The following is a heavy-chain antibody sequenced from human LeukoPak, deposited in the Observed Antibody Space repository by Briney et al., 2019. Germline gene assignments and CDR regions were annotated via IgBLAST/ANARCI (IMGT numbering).Heavy chain of an antibody. Sequence: SETLSLTCTVSGDSITSYYWSWIRQPPGKGLEWIGYFYYSGSTSYNPSLESRVTISVDTSKKHFSLKLSSVTAADTAVYYCARHCSGNSCFDYWGQGTQVTVSS. V-gene: IGHV4-59*08. D-gene: IGHD2-15*01. CDR3: ARHCSGNSCFDY. J-gene: IGHJ4*02. CDR1: GDSITSYY. CDR2: FYYSGST.